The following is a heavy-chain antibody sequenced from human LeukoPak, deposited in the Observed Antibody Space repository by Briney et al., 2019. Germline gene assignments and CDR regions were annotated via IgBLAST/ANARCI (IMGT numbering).Heavy chain of an antibody. D-gene: IGHD3-22*01. J-gene: IGHJ4*02. CDR3: ARAFYYYDSDY. Sequence: PGGSLRLSCAASGFTFNDYAMHWVRQAPGKGLEWVSGISWNSGSINYADSVKGRFTISRDNAKNSLYLQMNSLGAEDTAVYYCARAFYYYDSDYWGQGTLVTVSS. CDR2: ISWNSGSI. V-gene: IGHV3-9*01. CDR1: GFTFNDYA.